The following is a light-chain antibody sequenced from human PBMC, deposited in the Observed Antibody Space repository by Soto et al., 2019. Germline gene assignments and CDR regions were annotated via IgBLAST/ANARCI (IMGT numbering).Light chain of an antibody. CDR1: QSVRTN. Sequence: EVMMTQFPDTVSVTPGETVTLSCGASQSVRTNLAWYQQRPGQAPRLLIHYSSTRASDIPARFSGSGSGTNFTLAISSLQSEDFAVYYCQHYAYWPETFGQGTKVEIK. J-gene: IGKJ1*01. CDR3: QHYAYWPET. CDR2: YSS. V-gene: IGKV3D-15*01.